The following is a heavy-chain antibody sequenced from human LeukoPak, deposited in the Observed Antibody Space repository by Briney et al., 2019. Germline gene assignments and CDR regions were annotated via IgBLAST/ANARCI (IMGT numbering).Heavy chain of an antibody. Sequence: SETLSLTCTVSGGSISSSSYYWGWIRQPPGKGLEWIVSIYYSGSTSYNPSLKSRVTISVDTYKNQFSLQLSSVTAADTAIYYCARGGIGATILYWGQGTLVTVSS. CDR1: GGSISSSSYY. CDR2: IYYSGST. V-gene: IGHV4-39*07. CDR3: ARGGIGATILY. J-gene: IGHJ4*02. D-gene: IGHD5-24*01.